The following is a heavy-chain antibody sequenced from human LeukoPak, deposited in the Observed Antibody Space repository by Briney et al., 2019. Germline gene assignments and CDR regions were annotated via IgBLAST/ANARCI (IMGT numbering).Heavy chain of an antibody. D-gene: IGHD2-2*01. CDR3: ARMYSTSSNFDY. CDR2: IYSSGST. Sequence: SETLSLTCTVSGGSISSYYWSWIRQPPGKGLEWIGYIYSSGSTNYNPSLKSRVTISVDTSKEQFSLKLSSVTAADTALYYCARMYSTSSNFDYWGQGTLVTVSS. V-gene: IGHV4-4*09. CDR1: GGSISSYY. J-gene: IGHJ4*02.